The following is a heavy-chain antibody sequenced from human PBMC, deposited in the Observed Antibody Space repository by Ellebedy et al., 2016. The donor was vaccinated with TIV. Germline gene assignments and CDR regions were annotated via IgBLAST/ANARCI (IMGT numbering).Heavy chain of an antibody. CDR2: ISDSGGNT. Sequence: GESLKISXAASGFPFSSYAMSWVRQAPGKGLEWVSSISDSGGNTYYADSVRGRFTFSRDNSKNTLYLQINSLRAEDTAVYYCAKGWLGAGAGTDFDYWGRGTLVTVSS. CDR3: AKGWLGAGAGTDFDY. D-gene: IGHD6-13*01. J-gene: IGHJ4*02. CDR1: GFPFSSYA. V-gene: IGHV3-23*01.